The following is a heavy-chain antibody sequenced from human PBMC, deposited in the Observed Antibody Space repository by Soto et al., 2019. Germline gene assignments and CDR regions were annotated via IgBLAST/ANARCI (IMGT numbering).Heavy chain of an antibody. V-gene: IGHV1-69*12. D-gene: IGHD2-21*02. CDR1: GGTFSSYA. Sequence: QVQLVQSGAEVKKPGSSVKVSCKASGGTFSSYAISWVRQAPGQGLEWMGGIIPIFGTANYAQKFQGRVTITGDESPSTAYMELGRLRSEDTAVYYCAKQDFGGNSGLPPPDYRGQGTLVTVSS. CDR3: AKQDFGGNSGLPPPDY. CDR2: IIPIFGTA. J-gene: IGHJ4*02.